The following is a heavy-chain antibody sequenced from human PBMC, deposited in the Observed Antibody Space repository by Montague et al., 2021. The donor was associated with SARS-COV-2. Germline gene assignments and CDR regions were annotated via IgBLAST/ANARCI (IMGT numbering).Heavy chain of an antibody. J-gene: IGHJ6*02. CDR1: SGSFRGYY. V-gene: IGHV4-34*01. Sequence: SDTLSLTRAVSSGSFRGYYWSWIRQPPGKGLEWIGEINHSGSTTXNPSLESRVSISVDTSNKQFSLKVTSVTAADTAVYYCARLGAITLVRGITKVDFSNYGMDVWGQGTTVTVSS. CDR2: INHSGST. CDR3: ARLGAITLVRGITKVDFSNYGMDV. D-gene: IGHD3-10*01.